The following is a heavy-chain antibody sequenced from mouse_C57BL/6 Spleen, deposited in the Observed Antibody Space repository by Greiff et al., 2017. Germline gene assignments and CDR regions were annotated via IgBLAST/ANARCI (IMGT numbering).Heavy chain of an antibody. CDR2: IDPSDSYT. V-gene: IGHV1-59*01. J-gene: IGHJ2*01. Sequence: QVQLQQPGAELVRPGTSVKLSCKASGYTFTSYWMHWVKQRPGQGLEWIGVIDPSDSYTNYNQKFKGKATLTVDTSSSTAYMQLRSLTSEDSAVDYCARGVLRTYYFDYWGQGTTLTVSS. CDR1: GYTFTSYW. D-gene: IGHD1-1*01. CDR3: ARGVLRTYYFDY.